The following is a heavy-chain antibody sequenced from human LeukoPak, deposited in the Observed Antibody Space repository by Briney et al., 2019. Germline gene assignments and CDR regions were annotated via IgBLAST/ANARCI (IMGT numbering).Heavy chain of an antibody. D-gene: IGHD3-10*01. Sequence: GGSLRLSCAASGFTFSSYSMNWVRQAPGKGLEWVSSISSSSSYIYHADSVKGRFTISRDNAKNSLYLQMNSLRAEDTAVYYCAATGGSGSYSFDPWGQGTLVTVSS. V-gene: IGHV3-21*01. CDR2: ISSSSSYI. CDR3: AATGGSGSYSFDP. CDR1: GFTFSSYS. J-gene: IGHJ5*02.